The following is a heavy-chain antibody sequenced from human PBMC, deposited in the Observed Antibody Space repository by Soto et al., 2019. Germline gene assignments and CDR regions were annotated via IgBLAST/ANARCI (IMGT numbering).Heavy chain of an antibody. CDR1: GGTFGSYA. Sequence: ASVKVSCKTSGGTFGSYAISWVRQAPGQGLEWMGGIIPIFSTPNYAQKFQGRVTITADESTSTAYMELSSLRSEDTAVYYFARPIQYYFDTSAQSAWFDPWGQGTLVTVSS. J-gene: IGHJ5*02. V-gene: IGHV1-69*13. CDR3: ARPIQYYFDTSAQSAWFDP. CDR2: IIPIFSTP. D-gene: IGHD3-22*01.